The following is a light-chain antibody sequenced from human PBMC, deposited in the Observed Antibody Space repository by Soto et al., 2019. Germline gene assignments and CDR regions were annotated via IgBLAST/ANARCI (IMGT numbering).Light chain of an antibody. V-gene: IGKV3-11*01. CDR1: QSVSSY. CDR2: DAS. J-gene: IGKJ4*01. CDR3: QQRSNWPPKLT. Sequence: EIVLTQSPATLSLSPGERATLSCRASQSVSSYLAWYQQKPGQAPRLLIFDASNRATGIPARFSGSGSGTDFTLTISSLEPEDFAIYYCQQRSNWPPKLTFGGGTKVEIK.